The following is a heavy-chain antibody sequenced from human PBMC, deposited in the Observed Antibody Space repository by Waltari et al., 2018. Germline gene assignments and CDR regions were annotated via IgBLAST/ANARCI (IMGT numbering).Heavy chain of an antibody. CDR2: ISGSGCSK. J-gene: IGHJ3*02. Sequence: VQLLESGGGLVQPGGSLRLPCAASGFPFSSYAMSWVRQAPGKGLEWVSAISGSGCSKDDADAVKGRFTISRDNTKNTLYLQMNSLGAEDTAVYYCANEFRLAVAVHAFDIWGQGTMVTVSS. CDR1: GFPFSSYA. D-gene: IGHD6-19*01. CDR3: ANEFRLAVAVHAFDI. V-gene: IGHV3-23*01.